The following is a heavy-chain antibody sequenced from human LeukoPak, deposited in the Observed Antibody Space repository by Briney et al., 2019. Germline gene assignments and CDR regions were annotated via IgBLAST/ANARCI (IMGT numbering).Heavy chain of an antibody. Sequence: GGSLRLSCAASGFTFSSYSMTWARQAPGKGLEWVSVISGSGGSTYYADSVKGRFTISRDNSKNTLYLQMNSLRAEDTAVYYCAKDESISSGWPPSFDYWGQGTLVTVSS. CDR2: ISGSGGST. CDR3: AKDESISSGWPPSFDY. CDR1: GFTFSSYS. J-gene: IGHJ4*02. V-gene: IGHV3-23*01. D-gene: IGHD6-19*01.